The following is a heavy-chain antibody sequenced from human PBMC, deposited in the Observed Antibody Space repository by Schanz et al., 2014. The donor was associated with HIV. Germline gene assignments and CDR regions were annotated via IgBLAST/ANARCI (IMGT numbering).Heavy chain of an antibody. D-gene: IGHD3-10*01. J-gene: IGHJ5*01. CDR3: ARDLRAKYYGPQVDWFDS. Sequence: VQLVESGGGLVQPGRSLRLSCAASGFTFDDYAMHWVRQAPGKGPEWVAVIWYDGSHTYYADSVKGRFTISRDNSKSTLYLQMNSLRAEDTAVYYCARDLRAKYYGPQVDWFDSWGQGTRVTVTS. V-gene: IGHV3-33*08. CDR1: GFTFDDYA. CDR2: IWYDGSHT.